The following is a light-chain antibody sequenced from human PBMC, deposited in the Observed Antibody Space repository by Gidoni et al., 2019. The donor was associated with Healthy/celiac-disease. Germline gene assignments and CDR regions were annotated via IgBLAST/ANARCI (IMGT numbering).Light chain of an antibody. CDR1: QIVSSY. CDR3: QQRSNWPLT. CDR2: DAS. V-gene: IGKV3-11*01. Sequence: EIVLKQYPATLSLSHGERATLSCRASQIVSSYLAWYQQKPGQAPRLLIYDASNRATGIPARFSGSGSWTDFTLTISSLEPEYFAVYYCQQRSNWPLTFGGGTKVEIK. J-gene: IGKJ4*01.